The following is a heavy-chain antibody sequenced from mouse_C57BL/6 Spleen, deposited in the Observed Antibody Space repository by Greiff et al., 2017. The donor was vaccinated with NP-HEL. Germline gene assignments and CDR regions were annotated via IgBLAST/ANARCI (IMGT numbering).Heavy chain of an antibody. CDR3: ARSDYGSYWYFDV. Sequence: QVQLKQPGAELVKPGASVKLSCKASGYTFTSYWMHWVKQRPGQGLEWIGMIHPNSGSTNYNEKFKSKATLTVDKSSSTAYMQLSSLTSEDSAVYYCARSDYGSYWYFDVWGTGTTVTVSS. CDR2: IHPNSGST. J-gene: IGHJ1*03. V-gene: IGHV1-64*01. CDR1: GYTFTSYW. D-gene: IGHD1-1*01.